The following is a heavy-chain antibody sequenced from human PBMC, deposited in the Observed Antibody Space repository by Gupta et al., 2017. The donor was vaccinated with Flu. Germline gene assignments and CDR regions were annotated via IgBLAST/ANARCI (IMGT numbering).Heavy chain of an antibody. Sequence: QVQLQESGPGLVKPSGTLSLTCAVSGGSISSSNWWSWVRQPPGKGLEWIGEIYHSGSTNYNPSLKSRVTISVDKSKNQFSLKLSSVTAADTAVYYCARDPLVGGGSCYSEDCRWFDPWGQGTLVTVSS. CDR1: GGSISSSNW. CDR2: IYHSGST. J-gene: IGHJ5*02. D-gene: IGHD2-15*01. CDR3: ARDPLVGGGSCYSEDCRWFDP. V-gene: IGHV4-4*02.